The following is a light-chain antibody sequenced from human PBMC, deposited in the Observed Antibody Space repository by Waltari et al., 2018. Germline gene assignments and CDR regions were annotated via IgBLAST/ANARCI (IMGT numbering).Light chain of an antibody. Sequence: QSALTQPAPVSGSHGQSITISCTRTSSDVGRYNFFSWYKHHPGKAPQLIIYEVTKRPSGVSNRLSGSKSGNTASLTISGLQAEDESDYYCCSYAGRSTWVFGGGTKVTVL. CDR1: SSDVGRYNF. CDR2: EVT. V-gene: IGLV2-23*02. CDR3: CSYAGRSTWV. J-gene: IGLJ3*02.